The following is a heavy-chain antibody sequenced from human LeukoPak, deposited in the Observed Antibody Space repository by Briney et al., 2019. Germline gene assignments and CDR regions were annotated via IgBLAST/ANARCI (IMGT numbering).Heavy chain of an antibody. V-gene: IGHV4-39*01. Sequence: PSETLSLTCTVSGGSINSNNYYWGWVRQPPGKGLEWIGSIYPDGITYYNASLKSRIFMSVDTSKNQFSLNLISVTAADTAVYFCARLGWLYGSGSMNWFDPWGQGTLVTVSS. J-gene: IGHJ5*02. CDR3: ARLGWLYGSGSMNWFDP. CDR1: GGSINSNNYY. D-gene: IGHD3-10*01. CDR2: IYPDGIT.